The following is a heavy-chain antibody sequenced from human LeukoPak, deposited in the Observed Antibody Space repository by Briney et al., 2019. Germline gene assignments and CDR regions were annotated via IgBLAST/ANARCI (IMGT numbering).Heavy chain of an antibody. CDR1: GFTFSSYS. CDR3: ARGLTIFGVVAKKPYDY. D-gene: IGHD3-3*01. CDR2: ISSSSSYI. J-gene: IGHJ4*02. Sequence: PGGSLRLSCAASGFTFSSYSMNWVRQAPGKGLEWVSSISSSSSYIYYADSVKGRFTISRDNAKNSLYLQMNSLRAEDTAVYYCARGLTIFGVVAKKPYDYWGQGTLVTVSS. V-gene: IGHV3-21*04.